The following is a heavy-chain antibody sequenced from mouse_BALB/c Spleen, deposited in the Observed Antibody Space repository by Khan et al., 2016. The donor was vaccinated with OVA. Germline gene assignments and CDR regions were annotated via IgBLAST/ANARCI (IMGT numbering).Heavy chain of an antibody. CDR3: ARAYYYGAWFAY. CDR1: GFSLTTYG. J-gene: IGHJ3*01. CDR2: IWAGGST. V-gene: IGHV2-9*02. Sequence: VELVESGPGLVAPSQSLSITCTVSGFSLTTYGVHWVRQPPGKGLEWLGVIWAGGSTNYNSALMSSLSIRKYNPKSQAFLKMNSLPTDDTAMYYCARAYYYGAWFAYWGQGTLVTVSA. D-gene: IGHD1-1*01.